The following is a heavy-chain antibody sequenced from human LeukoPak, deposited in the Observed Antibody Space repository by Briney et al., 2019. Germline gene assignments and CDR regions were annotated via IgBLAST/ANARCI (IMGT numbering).Heavy chain of an antibody. CDR2: IYYSGSA. J-gene: IGHJ4*02. Sequence: SETLSLTCTLSGGSISSSSYYWGWVRQPPGKGLEWIGSIYYSGSAYYNPSLKSRVTISVDTSKNQFSLKLSSVTAADTAVYYCAISGSYYLARSQLFDYWGQGTLVTVSS. D-gene: IGHD1-26*01. CDR3: AISGSYYLARSQLFDY. V-gene: IGHV4-39*01. CDR1: GGSISSSSYY.